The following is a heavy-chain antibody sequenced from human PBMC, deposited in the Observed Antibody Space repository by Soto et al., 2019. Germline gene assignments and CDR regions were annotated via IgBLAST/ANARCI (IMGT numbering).Heavy chain of an antibody. D-gene: IGHD6-6*01. J-gene: IGHJ6*03. CDR1: GFTFDDYA. V-gene: IGHV3-9*01. Sequence: EVQLVESGGGLVQPGRSLRLSCAASGFTFDDYAMHWVRQVPGKGLEWVSGISWNSRNIGYADSVKGRFTISRDNAKNSLYLQMNSLRVEDTALYYCAKDTYSSSPYYMDVWGKGTTVTVSS. CDR2: ISWNSRNI. CDR3: AKDTYSSSPYYMDV.